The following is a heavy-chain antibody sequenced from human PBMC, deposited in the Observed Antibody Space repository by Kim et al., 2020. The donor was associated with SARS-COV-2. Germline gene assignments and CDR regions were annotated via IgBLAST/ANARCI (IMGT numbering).Heavy chain of an antibody. CDR2: ISWNSGSI. CDR3: AKDIGGPDYGDYGGFDY. CDR1: GFTFDDYA. D-gene: IGHD4-17*01. Sequence: GGSLRLSCAASGFTFDDYAMHWVRQAPGKGLEWVSGISWNSGSIGYADSVKGRFTISRDNAKNSLYLQMNSLRAEDTALYYCAKDIGGPDYGDYGGFDYWSQGALVTVSS. V-gene: IGHV3-9*01. J-gene: IGHJ4*02.